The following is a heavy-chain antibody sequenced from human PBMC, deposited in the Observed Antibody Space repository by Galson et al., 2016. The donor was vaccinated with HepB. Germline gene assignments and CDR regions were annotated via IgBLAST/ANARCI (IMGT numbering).Heavy chain of an antibody. CDR3: ARHLSFWELRGCYFDY. J-gene: IGHJ4*02. Sequence: SETLSLTCTVSGGSISSSNHYWGWIRQPPGKGLEWIGSIFYIGSTYYNPSLKGRVTLSIDTSKNQFSLKVNSVTAADTAVYYCARHLSFWELRGCYFDYWGQGSLVTVSS. CDR1: GGSISSSNHY. V-gene: IGHV4-39*01. D-gene: IGHD4-23*01. CDR2: IFYIGST.